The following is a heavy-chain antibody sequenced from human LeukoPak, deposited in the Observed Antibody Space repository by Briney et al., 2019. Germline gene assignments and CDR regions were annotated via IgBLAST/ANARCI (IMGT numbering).Heavy chain of an antibody. J-gene: IGHJ1*01. CDR1: GFTLSSYA. CDR2: ISYDGSNK. CDR3: ARRVRPERYCGGDCYSSEYFQH. D-gene: IGHD2-21*02. V-gene: IGHV3-30*04. Sequence: GGSLRLSCAASGFTLSSYAMHWVRQAPGKGLEWVAVISYDGSNKYYADSVKGRFTISRDNSKNTLYLQMNSLRAEDTAVYYCARRVRPERYCGGDCYSSEYFQHWGQGTLVTVSS.